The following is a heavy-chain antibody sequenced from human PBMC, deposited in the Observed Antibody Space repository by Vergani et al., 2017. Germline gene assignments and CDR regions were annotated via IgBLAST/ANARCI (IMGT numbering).Heavy chain of an antibody. J-gene: IGHJ3*02. Sequence: QVQLVQSGAEVKKPGASVKVSCKASGYTFTSYYMHWVRQAPGQGLEWMGIINPSGGSTSYAQKFQGRVTMTRDTSTSTVYMELSSLRSEDTAVYYCARGPIPNNCNKPGAFDIWGQGTMVTVSS. CDR3: ARGPIPNNCNKPGAFDI. CDR2: INPSGGST. CDR1: GYTFTSYY. V-gene: IGHV1-46*03. D-gene: IGHD1/OR15-1a*01.